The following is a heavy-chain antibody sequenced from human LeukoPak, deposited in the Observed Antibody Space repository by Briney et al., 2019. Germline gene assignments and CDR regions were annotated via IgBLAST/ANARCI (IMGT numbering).Heavy chain of an antibody. D-gene: IGHD4-17*01. CDR1: GGSISGFY. J-gene: IGHJ5*02. V-gene: IGHV4-59*12. CDR3: ARGRGVTMTWFDP. CDR2: IYHTGST. Sequence: SETLSLTCTVSGGSISGFYWSWIRQPPGKGLEWIGYIYHTGSTNYNPSLKSRVTISVDTSKNQFSLKLSSVTAADTAVYYCARGRGVTMTWFDPWGQGTLVTVSS.